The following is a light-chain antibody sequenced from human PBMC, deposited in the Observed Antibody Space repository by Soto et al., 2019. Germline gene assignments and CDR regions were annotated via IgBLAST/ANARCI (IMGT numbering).Light chain of an antibody. CDR1: TGPVTSGHY. V-gene: IGLV7-46*01. CDR2: DTD. CDR3: LLSYTGRLYV. Sequence: QAVVTKEPSLTVSPGGTVTLTCDSNTGPVTSGHYPYWFQQKPGPAPRALIYDTDNKHSWTPARFSGSLLGGTAALTLSGAQPEDEADYYCLLSYTGRLYVFGTGTKLTVL. J-gene: IGLJ1*01.